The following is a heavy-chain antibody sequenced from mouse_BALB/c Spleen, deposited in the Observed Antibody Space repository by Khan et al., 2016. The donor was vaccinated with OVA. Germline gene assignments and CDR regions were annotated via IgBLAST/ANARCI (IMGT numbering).Heavy chain of an antibody. V-gene: IGHV2-9*02. CDR2: IWADGGT. CDR1: GFSLTSYS. D-gene: IGHD2-3*01. Sequence: QVQLKESGPGLVAPSQSLSITCTVSGFSLTSYSVHWVSQPPGKGLEWLGVIWADGGTNYNSALMSNLSITNDNLTSQVFLIMISLQSDDTAIYYCGRRDDDNPEWYFDDWGEGTTVTVSA. J-gene: IGHJ1*01. CDR3: GRRDDDNPEWYFDD.